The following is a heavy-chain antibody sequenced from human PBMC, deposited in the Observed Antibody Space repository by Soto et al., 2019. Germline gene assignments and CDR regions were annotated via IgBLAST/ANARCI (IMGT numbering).Heavy chain of an antibody. J-gene: IGHJ6*02. CDR1: GFVFSGSA. CDR2: IRSEANSYAT. V-gene: IGHV3-73*02. CDR3: VRNSDYDNSYDMDV. Sequence: EVHLVESGGGLVQPGGSLKLSCAASGFVFSGSAIHWVRQASGKGLEWVGRIRSEANSYATAYAASVRSRFTISRGDSENTADLQMDSLQTEDTAVYYCVRNSDYDNSYDMDVWGQGTTVTVSS. D-gene: IGHD4-17*01.